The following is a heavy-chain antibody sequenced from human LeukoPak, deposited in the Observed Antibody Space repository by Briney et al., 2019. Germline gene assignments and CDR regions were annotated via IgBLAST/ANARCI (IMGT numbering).Heavy chain of an antibody. D-gene: IGHD5-18*01. J-gene: IGHJ6*02. V-gene: IGHV5-51*01. CDR1: GSSFTSYW. CDR3: ARQGVDTANYYYGMDV. CDR2: IYPGDSDT. Sequence: GESLEISCKGSGSSFTSYWIGWVRQLPGKGLEWMGIIYPGDSDTRYSPSFQGQVTISADKSISTAYLQWSSLKASDTAMYYCARQGVDTANYYYGMDVWGQGTTVTVSS.